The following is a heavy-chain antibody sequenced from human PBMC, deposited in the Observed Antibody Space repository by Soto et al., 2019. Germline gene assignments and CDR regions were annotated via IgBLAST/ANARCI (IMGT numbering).Heavy chain of an antibody. J-gene: IGHJ4*02. V-gene: IGHV1-69*06. D-gene: IGHD3-22*01. CDR3: ARESYYDSSGYYYYFDY. Sequence: GASVKVSCKASGGTFSSYAISWVRQAPGQGLEWMGGIIPIFGTANYAQKFQGRVTITADKSTSTAYMELSSLRSEDTAVYYCARESYYDSSGYYYYFDYWGQGILVTVSS. CDR1: GGTFSSYA. CDR2: IIPIFGTA.